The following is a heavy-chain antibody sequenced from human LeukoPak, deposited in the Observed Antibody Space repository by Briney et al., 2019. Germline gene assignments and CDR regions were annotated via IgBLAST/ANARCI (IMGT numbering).Heavy chain of an antibody. CDR2: IYTSGST. J-gene: IGHJ4*02. CDR3: ARDGVYDSSGYYYGLAC. V-gene: IGHV4-4*07. Sequence: SETLSLTCTVAGGSISSYYWSWIRQPAGKGLEWIGRIYTSGSTNYNPSLKSRVTMSVDTSKNQFSLKLSSVTAADTAVYYCARDGVYDSSGYYYGLACWGQGTLVTVSS. CDR1: GGSISSYY. D-gene: IGHD3-22*01.